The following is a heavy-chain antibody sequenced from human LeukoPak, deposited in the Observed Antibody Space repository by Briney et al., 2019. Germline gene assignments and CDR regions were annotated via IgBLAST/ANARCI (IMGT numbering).Heavy chain of an antibody. D-gene: IGHD2-2*01. V-gene: IGHV5-51*01. CDR3: ARAPCSSTSCRGAFDY. Sequence: GESLKISCKGSGYNFTNYWIAWVRQMPGKGLEWMGIIYPGDSDTRYSPSFQGQVTISADKSISTASLQWSSLEAADTAVYYCARAPCSSTSCRGAFDYWGQGTLVTVSS. CDR2: IYPGDSDT. J-gene: IGHJ4*02. CDR1: GYNFTNYW.